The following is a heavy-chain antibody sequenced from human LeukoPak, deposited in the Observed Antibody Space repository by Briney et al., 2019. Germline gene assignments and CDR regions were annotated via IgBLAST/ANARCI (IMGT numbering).Heavy chain of an antibody. J-gene: IGHJ3*02. D-gene: IGHD4-17*01. CDR1: GYTFTGYY. Sequence: GASVKVSCKASGYTFTGYYMHWVRQAPGQGLEWMGWINPNSGGTNYAQKFQGRVTMTRDTSISTAYMELSRLRSDDTAVYYCARDDYGDSVGGAFDIWSQGTMVTVSS. CDR3: ARDDYGDSVGGAFDI. V-gene: IGHV1-2*02. CDR2: INPNSGGT.